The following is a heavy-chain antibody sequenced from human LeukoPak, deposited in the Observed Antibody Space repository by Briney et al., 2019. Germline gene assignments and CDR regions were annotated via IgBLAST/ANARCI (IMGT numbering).Heavy chain of an antibody. V-gene: IGHV1-8*01. CDR2: MNPNSGNT. D-gene: IGHD4/OR15-4a*01. Sequence: ASVKVSCKASGYTFTSYDINWVRQAPGQGLEWMGWMNPNSGNTGYAQKFQGRVTMTRNTSISTAYMELSSLRSEDTAVYYCARGRPTPVLSDIWGQGTMVTVSS. CDR3: ARGRPTPVLSDI. CDR1: GYTFTSYD. J-gene: IGHJ3*02.